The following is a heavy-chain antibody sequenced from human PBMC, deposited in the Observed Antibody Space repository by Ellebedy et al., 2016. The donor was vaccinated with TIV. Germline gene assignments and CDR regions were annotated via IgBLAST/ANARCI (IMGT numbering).Heavy chain of an antibody. V-gene: IGHV1-18*04. CDR2: ISAHNGNT. Sequence: AASVKVSCKASGYTFINYGISWVRQAPGQGLEWMGWISAHNGNTNYAQKVQGRITLTTDTSTSTAYMELRSLRSDETAVFYCARDREYYYGSLRYIPMDVWGQGTTVTVSS. CDR1: GYTFINYG. CDR3: ARDREYYYGSLRYIPMDV. D-gene: IGHD3-10*01. J-gene: IGHJ6*02.